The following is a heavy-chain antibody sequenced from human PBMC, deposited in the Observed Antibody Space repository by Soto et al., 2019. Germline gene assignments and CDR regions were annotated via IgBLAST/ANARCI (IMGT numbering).Heavy chain of an antibody. CDR1: GFSLTTAGVA. J-gene: IGHJ4*02. V-gene: IGHV2-5*01. CDR3: AHSNGGYEIIYFDF. D-gene: IGHD5-12*01. CDR2: IYWNDDK. Sequence: SGPTLVDPTHTLTLTCTFSGFSLTTAGVAVGWIRQPPGGALEWLALIYWNDDKRFSPSLKTRLTIAGDTSRNQVVLSLTNMDPGDTATYFCAHSNGGYEIIYFDFWGQGSPVTVSS.